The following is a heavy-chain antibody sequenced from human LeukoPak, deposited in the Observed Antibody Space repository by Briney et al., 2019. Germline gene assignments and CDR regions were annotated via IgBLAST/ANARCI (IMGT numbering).Heavy chain of an antibody. CDR1: GGSISSYY. D-gene: IGHD3-3*01. V-gene: IGHV4-59*01. J-gene: IGHJ5*02. Sequence: PSETLSLTCTVSGGSISSYYWSWIRQPPGKGLEWIGYIYYSGSTNYNPSLKSRVTISVDTSKNQFSLKLSSVTAADTAVYYCARTYYDFSSGQGFDPWGQGTRVTVSS. CDR2: IYYSGST. CDR3: ARTYYDFSSGQGFDP.